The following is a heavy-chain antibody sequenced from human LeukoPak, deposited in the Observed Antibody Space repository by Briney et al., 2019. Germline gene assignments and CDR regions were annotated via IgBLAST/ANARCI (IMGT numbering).Heavy chain of an antibody. J-gene: IGHJ4*02. CDR2: IYNSGST. CDR3: AGLEAHRPLDY. V-gene: IGHV4-61*01. Sequence: PSETLSLTCTVSGGSVSDNNFFWNWIRQPPGKGLEWIGYIYNSGSTNYNPALNSRVTISVDTSNNQFSLKLSSVIAADTAVYYCAGLEAHRPLDYWGQGTLVIVSS. CDR1: GGSVSDNNFF.